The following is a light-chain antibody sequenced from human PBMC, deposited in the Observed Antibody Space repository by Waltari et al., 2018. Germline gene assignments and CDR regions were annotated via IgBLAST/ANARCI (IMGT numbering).Light chain of an antibody. Sequence: QLVLTQSPSASASLGASVKLTCTLSSGHSSNVIAWLQQRPEKGPRHLMKVNSEGSHSKGDEIPDRFSGSSSGAERYLTISNLQSEDEADYFCQTGGHGTWVFGGGTTLTVL. V-gene: IGLV4-69*01. J-gene: IGLJ3*02. CDR1: SGHSSNV. CDR3: QTGGHGTWV. CDR2: VNSEGSH.